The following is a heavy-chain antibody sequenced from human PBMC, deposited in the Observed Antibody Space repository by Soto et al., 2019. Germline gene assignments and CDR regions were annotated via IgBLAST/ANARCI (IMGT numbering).Heavy chain of an antibody. V-gene: IGHV4-34*01. CDR3: ARVIAARPSDYYVMDV. CDR2: INHSGST. J-gene: IGHJ6*02. Sequence: PSETLSLTCAVYGGSFSGYYWSWIRQPPGKGLEWIGEINHSGSTNYNPSLKSRVTISVDTSKNQFSLKLSSVTAADTAVYYCARVIAARPSDYYVMDVWGQGTTVIVSS. CDR1: GGSFSGYY. D-gene: IGHD6-6*01.